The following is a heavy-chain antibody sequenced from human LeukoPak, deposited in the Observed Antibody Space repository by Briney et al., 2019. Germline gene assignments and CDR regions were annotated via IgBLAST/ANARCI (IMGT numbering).Heavy chain of an antibody. Sequence: SETLSLTCTVSGGSISSGSYYWSWIRQPAGKGLEWIGRIYTSGSTNYNPSLKSRVTISVDTSKNQFSLKLSSVTAADTAVYYCARGEMATIHDYWGQGTLVTVSS. CDR1: GGSISSGSYY. J-gene: IGHJ4*02. CDR2: IYTSGST. D-gene: IGHD5-24*01. V-gene: IGHV4-61*02. CDR3: ARGEMATIHDY.